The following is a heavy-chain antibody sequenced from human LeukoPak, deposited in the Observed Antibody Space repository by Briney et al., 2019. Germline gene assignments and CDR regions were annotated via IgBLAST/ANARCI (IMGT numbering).Heavy chain of an antibody. J-gene: IGHJ3*02. V-gene: IGHV4-39*01. CDR2: IYYSGST. CDR3: ARLDGATTDAFDI. Sequence: SETLSLTCTVSGGSISSSSYYWGWIRQPPGKGLEWIGTIYYSGSTYYNPSLKSRVTISVDTSKNQFSLKLSSVTAADTAVYYCARLDGATTDAFDIWGQGTMVTVSS. D-gene: IGHD1-26*01. CDR1: GGSISSSSYY.